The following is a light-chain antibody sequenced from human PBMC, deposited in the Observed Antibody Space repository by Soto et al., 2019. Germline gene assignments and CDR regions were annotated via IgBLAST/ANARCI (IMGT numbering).Light chain of an antibody. CDR1: SSDVGGFNH. Sequence: QSALTQPASVSGSPGQSITISCTGTSSDVGGFNHVSWYQQHPGKAPKLMISDVSNRPSGVSNRFSGSKSGNTASLTISGLQAEDEADYYCSSYSSSSSLVIFGGGTKLTVL. CDR2: DVS. CDR3: SSYSSSSSLVI. J-gene: IGLJ2*01. V-gene: IGLV2-14*01.